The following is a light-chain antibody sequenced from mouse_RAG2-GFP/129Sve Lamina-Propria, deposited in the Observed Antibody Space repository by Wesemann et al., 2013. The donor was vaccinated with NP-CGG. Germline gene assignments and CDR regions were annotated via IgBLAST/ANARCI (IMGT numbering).Light chain of an antibody. V-gene: IGKV6-25*01. CDR1: QNVGTN. CDR2: WAS. Sequence: DIVMTQSQKFMSTSVGDRVSVTCKASQNVGTNVAWYQQKPGQSPKLLIYWASTRESGVPDRFTGSGSGTDFTLTISSVKAEDLAVYYCQQYYSYPRTFGGGTKLEIK. CDR3: QQYYSYPRT. J-gene: IGKJ1*01.